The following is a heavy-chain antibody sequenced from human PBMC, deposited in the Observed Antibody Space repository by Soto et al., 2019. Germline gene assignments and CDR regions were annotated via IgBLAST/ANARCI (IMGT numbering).Heavy chain of an antibody. CDR3: AHSSDYYDSSGYYFGDYYYYYGMDV. CDR2: IYWDDDK. Sequence: SGPTLVNPTQTLTPTCTFSGFSLSTSGVGVGWIRQPPGKALEWLALIYWDDDKRYSPSLKSRLTITKDTSKNQVVLTMTNMDPVDTATYYCAHSSDYYDSSGYYFGDYYYYYGMDVWGQGTTVTVSS. CDR1: GFSLSTSGVG. D-gene: IGHD3-22*01. V-gene: IGHV2-5*02. J-gene: IGHJ6*02.